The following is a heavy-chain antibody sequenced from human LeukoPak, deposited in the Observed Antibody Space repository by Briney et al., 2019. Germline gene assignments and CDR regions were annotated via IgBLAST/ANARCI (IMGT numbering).Heavy chain of an antibody. J-gene: IGHJ4*02. V-gene: IGHV4-59*08. D-gene: IGHD2-8*02. Sequence: SETLSLTCTVSGAPISSRHWSWMRQSPGKGLEWIGYVYFSGNPQYNPSLRGRLTLSLETSKNRVSLWLTSVTAAATAVYFCARLAGSIWYYFDLWGQGTLVTVSS. CDR2: VYFSGNP. CDR1: GAPISSRH. CDR3: ARLAGSIWYYFDL.